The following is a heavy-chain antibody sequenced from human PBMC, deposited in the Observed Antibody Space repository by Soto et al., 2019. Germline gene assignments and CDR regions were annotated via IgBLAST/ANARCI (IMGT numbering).Heavy chain of an antibody. CDR1: GGSISSGDYY. D-gene: IGHD2-21*02. CDR3: ARAMVVTQNWFDP. Sequence: SETLSLTCTVSGGSISSGDYYWRWIRPPPGKGLEWIGYIYYSGSTYYNPSLKSRVTISVDTSKNQFSLKLSSVTAADTAVYYCARAMVVTQNWFDPWGQGTPVTVSS. V-gene: IGHV4-30-4*01. CDR2: IYYSGST. J-gene: IGHJ5*02.